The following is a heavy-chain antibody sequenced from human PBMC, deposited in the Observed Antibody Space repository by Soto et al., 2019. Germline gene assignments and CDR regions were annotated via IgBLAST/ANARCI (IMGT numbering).Heavy chain of an antibody. V-gene: IGHV4-61*01. CDR3: ARGIEGWYQGRYYYGMDV. CDR2: IYYSGST. Sequence: QVQLQESGPGLVKPSETLSLTCTVSGGSVSSGSYYWSWIRQPPGKGLAWLGYIYYSGSTTYNPSLKSRVTISVDTSHTKFSLKLSSVSSADTAAYYGARGIEGWYQGRYYYGMDVWGQGTTVTVSS. CDR1: GGSVSSGSYY. J-gene: IGHJ6*02. D-gene: IGHD6-19*01.